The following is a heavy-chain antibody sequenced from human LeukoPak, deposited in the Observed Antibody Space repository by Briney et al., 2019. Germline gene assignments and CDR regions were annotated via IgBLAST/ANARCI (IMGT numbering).Heavy chain of an antibody. D-gene: IGHD4-17*01. V-gene: IGHV4-39*01. Sequence: PSETLSLTCTVSGGSISSSSYYWGWVRQPPGKGLEWIGSIYYSGSTYYNPSLKSRVTISVDTSKNQFSLKLSSVTAADTAVYYCARVQNGDYDSGWFDPWGQGTLVTVSS. CDR3: ARVQNGDYDSGWFDP. CDR1: GGSISSSSYY. J-gene: IGHJ5*02. CDR2: IYYSGST.